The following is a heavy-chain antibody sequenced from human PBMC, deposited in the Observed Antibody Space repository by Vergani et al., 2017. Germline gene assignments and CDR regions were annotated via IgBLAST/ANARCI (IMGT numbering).Heavy chain of an antibody. CDR2: ISYDGSNK. CDR3: AKWGDGKSGRLLDYYGMDV. Sequence: QVQLVESGGGVVQPGRSLRLSCAASGFTFSSYGMHWVRQAPGKGLEWVAVISYDGSNKYYADSVKGRFTISRDNSKNTLYLQMNSLRAEDTAVYYCAKWGDGKSGRLLDYYGMDVWGQGTTVTVAS. CDR1: GFTFSSYG. V-gene: IGHV3-30*18. J-gene: IGHJ6*02. D-gene: IGHD3-16*01.